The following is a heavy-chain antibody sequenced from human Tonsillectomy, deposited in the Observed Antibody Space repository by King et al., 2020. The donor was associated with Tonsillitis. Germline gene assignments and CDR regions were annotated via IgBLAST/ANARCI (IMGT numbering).Heavy chain of an antibody. CDR3: STGVGRSDFDY. V-gene: IGHV3-15*01. CDR2: IKSKTDGGTV. Sequence: VQLVESGGGLVKPGGSLRLSCAASGFTFNNAWMSWVRQAAEKGLEWIGRIKSKTDGGTVDYAAPVKGRFTISRDDSENTMSLQMNSLKTEDTAVYYCSTGVGRSDFDYWGRAPWSPSPQ. D-gene: IGHD1-26*01. CDR1: GFTFNNAW. J-gene: IGHJ4*02.